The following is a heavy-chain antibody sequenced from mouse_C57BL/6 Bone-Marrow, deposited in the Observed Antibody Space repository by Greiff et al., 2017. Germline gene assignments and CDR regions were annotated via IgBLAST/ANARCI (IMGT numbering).Heavy chain of an antibody. Sequence: DVMLVESGGGLVKPGGSLKLSCAASGFTFSDYGMHWVRQAPEKGLEWVAYISSGSSTIYYADTVKGRFTISRDNAKNTLFLQMTSLRSEDTAMYYCARAKSNYYYGSYWGQGTTLTVSS. D-gene: IGHD1-1*01. CDR2: ISSGSSTI. V-gene: IGHV5-17*01. CDR1: GFTFSDYG. J-gene: IGHJ2*01. CDR3: ARAKSNYYYGSY.